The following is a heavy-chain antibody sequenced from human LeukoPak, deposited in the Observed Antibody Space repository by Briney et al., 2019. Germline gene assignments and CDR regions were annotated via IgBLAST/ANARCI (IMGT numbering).Heavy chain of an antibody. CDR1: GYTLTGYY. J-gene: IGHJ4*02. CDR3: ARRGPDSSGYYYLYDY. CDR2: INPNSGGT. Sequence: ASVKVSCKASGYTLTGYYMHWVRQAAGQGLEWMGWINPNSGGTNYAQKFQGRVTMTRDTSISTAYMELSRLRSDDTAVYYCARRGPDSSGYYYLYDYWGQGTLVTVSS. V-gene: IGHV1-2*02. D-gene: IGHD3-22*01.